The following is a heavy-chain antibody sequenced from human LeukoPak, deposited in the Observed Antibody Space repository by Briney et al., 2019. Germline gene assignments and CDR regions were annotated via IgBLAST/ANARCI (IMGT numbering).Heavy chain of an antibody. V-gene: IGHV4-4*09. CDR2: IYTSGGT. Sequence: PSETLSLTCAVSGGSIGTYYWSWIRQPPGKGLEWIGYIYTSGGTNYNPSLKSRVTISVDTSKNQFSLKLRSVTAADTAVYYCARQAYGSGIDSWGQGTLVTVSS. D-gene: IGHD3-10*01. J-gene: IGHJ4*02. CDR1: GGSIGTYY. CDR3: ARQAYGSGIDS.